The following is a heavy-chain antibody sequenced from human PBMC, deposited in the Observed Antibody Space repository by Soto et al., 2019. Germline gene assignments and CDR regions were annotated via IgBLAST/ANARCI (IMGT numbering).Heavy chain of an antibody. J-gene: IGHJ4*02. CDR1: GASIRYGDYY. D-gene: IGHD4-17*01. Sequence: SETLSLTCSVSGASIRYGDYYWSWLRQPPGKGPEWIGIIDYTGGTHYNPTLTGPVSMSVDTSANQFSLKVNFVTAADSAVYYCARVGYGDYGRGYYFDFWGPGILVTVSS. V-gene: IGHV4-30-4*01. CDR3: ARVGYGDYGRGYYFDF. CDR2: IDYTGGT.